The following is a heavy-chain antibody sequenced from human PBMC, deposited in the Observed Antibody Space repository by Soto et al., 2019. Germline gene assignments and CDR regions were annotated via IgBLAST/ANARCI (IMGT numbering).Heavy chain of an antibody. D-gene: IGHD2-15*01. J-gene: IGHJ4*02. CDR1: GGTFSSYT. Sequence: QVQLVQSGAEVKKPGSSVKVSCKASGGTFSSYTISWVRQAPGQGLEWMGRIIPILGIANYAQKFQGRVTITADKSTSTAYMELSSLRSEDTAVYYCARLSDYCSGGSCYSGGYWGQGTLVTVSS. CDR2: IIPILGIA. V-gene: IGHV1-69*02. CDR3: ARLSDYCSGGSCYSGGY.